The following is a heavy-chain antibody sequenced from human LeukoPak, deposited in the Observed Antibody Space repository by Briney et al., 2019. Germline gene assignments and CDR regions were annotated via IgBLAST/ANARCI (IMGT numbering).Heavy chain of an antibody. Sequence: GGSLRLSCAASGFTFSSYEMNWVRQAPGQGLEWVSYISSCGSTIYYADSVRGRFTISRDNANNLLYLQMNSLTADDTAVYYCASSVYFDITGYMRGLYYFDYWGQGSLVTVSS. CDR1: GFTFSSYE. D-gene: IGHD3-9*01. CDR2: ISSCGSTI. J-gene: IGHJ4*02. V-gene: IGHV3-48*03. CDR3: ASSVYFDITGYMRGLYYFDY.